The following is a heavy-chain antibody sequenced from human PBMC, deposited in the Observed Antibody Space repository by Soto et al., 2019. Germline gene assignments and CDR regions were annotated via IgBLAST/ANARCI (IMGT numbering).Heavy chain of an antibody. CDR3: ARPLFLDYSYFGY. D-gene: IGHD4-4*01. CDR2: IYTSGTT. Sequence: PGGSLRLSCAVSGFSVSGNYMSWVRQAPGKGLEWVSIIYTSGTTKYADPVKGRFIIYRDDSKNTLYLQMNSLRVEDTAVYFCARPLFLDYSYFGYWGRGTLVTVSS. CDR1: GFSVSGNY. V-gene: IGHV3-53*01. J-gene: IGHJ4*02.